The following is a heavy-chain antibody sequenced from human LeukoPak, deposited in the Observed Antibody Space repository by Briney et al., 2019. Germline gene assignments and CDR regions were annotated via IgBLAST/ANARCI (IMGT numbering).Heavy chain of an antibody. CDR3: AKQPLYYYDSSGYWNPFDY. CDR2: ISGSGGGT. D-gene: IGHD3-22*01. V-gene: IGHV3-23*01. J-gene: IGHJ4*02. CDR1: GFTFSSYA. Sequence: GGSLRLSCAASGFTFSSYAMSWVRQAPGKGLEWVSGISGSGGGTYYADSVKGRFTISRDNSKNTLYLQMDSLRAEDTAVYYCAKQPLYYYDSSGYWNPFDYWGQGTLDTVSS.